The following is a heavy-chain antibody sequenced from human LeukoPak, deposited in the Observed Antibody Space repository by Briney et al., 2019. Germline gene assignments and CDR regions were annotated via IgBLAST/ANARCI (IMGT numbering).Heavy chain of an antibody. D-gene: IGHD5-24*01. CDR1: GFTFSSYV. V-gene: IGHV3-30-3*01. CDR2: ISYDGTSK. CDR3: ARAGDSYNSHFDS. Sequence: GGSLRLSCAASGFTFSSYVMHWVRQAPGKGLEWVAVISYDGTSKYYADSVKGRFTIPRDNSKNTLYLQMNSLRPEDTAVYYCARAGDSYNSHFDSWGQGTPVTVSS. J-gene: IGHJ4*02.